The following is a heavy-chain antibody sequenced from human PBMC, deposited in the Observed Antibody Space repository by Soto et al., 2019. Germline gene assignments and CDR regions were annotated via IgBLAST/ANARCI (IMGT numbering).Heavy chain of an antibody. J-gene: IGHJ6*02. CDR1: GFTFSSYG. CDR2: IWYDGSNK. V-gene: IGHV3-33*01. Sequence: LRLSCAASGFTFSSYGMHWVRQAPGKGLEWVAVIWYDGSNKYYADSVKGRFTISRDNSKNTLYLQMNSLRAEDTAVYYCARDGDSGFKFWYYYYGMDVWGQGTTVTVSS. CDR3: ARDGDSGFKFWYYYYGMDV. D-gene: IGHD5-12*01.